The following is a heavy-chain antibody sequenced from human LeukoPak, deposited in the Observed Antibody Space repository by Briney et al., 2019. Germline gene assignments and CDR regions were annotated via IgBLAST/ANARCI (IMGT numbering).Heavy chain of an antibody. CDR3: ARDLGVVVIPTGEYYFDY. CDR1: GYTFTTYA. J-gene: IGHJ4*02. Sequence: ASVKVSCKASGYTFTTYAMHWVRQAPGQRLEWMGWINAGNGNTKYSQKFQGRVTFTRDTSASTAYVELSSLRSEDTAVYYCARDLGVVVIPTGEYYFDYWGQGTLVSASS. CDR2: INAGNGNT. V-gene: IGHV1-3*01. D-gene: IGHD3-22*01.